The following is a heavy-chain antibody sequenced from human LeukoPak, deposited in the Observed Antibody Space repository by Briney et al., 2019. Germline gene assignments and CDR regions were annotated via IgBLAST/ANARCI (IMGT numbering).Heavy chain of an antibody. D-gene: IGHD2-2*01. CDR1: GGSISSYY. CDR3: ARYCSSTSCSNWFDP. Sequence: SETLSLTCTVSGGSISSYYWNWIRQPPGKGLEWIAYFYYSGSINYNPSLKSRVTISVDTSKNQLSLKLSSVTAADTAVYYCARYCSSTSCSNWFDPWGQGTLVTVSS. J-gene: IGHJ5*02. CDR2: FYYSGSI. V-gene: IGHV4-59*08.